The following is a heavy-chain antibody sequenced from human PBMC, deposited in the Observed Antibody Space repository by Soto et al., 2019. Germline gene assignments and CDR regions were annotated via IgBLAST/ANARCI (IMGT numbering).Heavy chain of an antibody. CDR2: ISGSGGST. Sequence: GGSLRLSCAASGFPCSSYAMSWVRQAPGKGLEWVSAISGSGGSTYYADSVKGRFTISRDNSKNTLYLQMNSLRAEDTAVYYCAKLYYGDYFMDVWGKGTTVTVSS. CDR3: AKLYYGDYFMDV. D-gene: IGHD3-3*01. V-gene: IGHV3-23*01. CDR1: GFPCSSYA. J-gene: IGHJ6*03.